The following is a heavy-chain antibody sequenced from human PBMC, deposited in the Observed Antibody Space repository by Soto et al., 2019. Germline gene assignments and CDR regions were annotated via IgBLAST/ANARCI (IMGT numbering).Heavy chain of an antibody. CDR2: ISGSGTDT. CDR1: GFTFKHYA. V-gene: IGHV3-23*01. Sequence: VMLLESGGGLIQPGGSLRLSCVASGFTFKHYAMSWVRQAPGKRLEWISGISGSGTDTYYADSVKGRFTISRDISKSTLYLQMNSLRAEDTAFYYCAKDTSGWTENYFDSWGQGTLVTVSS. D-gene: IGHD6-19*01. CDR3: AKDTSGWTENYFDS. J-gene: IGHJ4*02.